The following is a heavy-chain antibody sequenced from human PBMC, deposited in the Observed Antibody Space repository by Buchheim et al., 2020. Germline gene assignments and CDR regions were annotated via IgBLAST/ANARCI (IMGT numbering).Heavy chain of an antibody. V-gene: IGHV3-30*18. CDR3: VKEWNLNYFFDY. CDR1: NFTFSSYG. J-gene: IGHJ4*02. Sequence: QVELVESGGGVVQPGRSLRLSCAASNFTFSSYGMHWVRQAPGKGLEWVAIISSDGSSKHYGDSVKGRFTVSRDNSNNTLYLQMDSLRADDTAVYYCVKEWNLNYFFDYWGQGTL. D-gene: IGHD1-1*01. CDR2: ISSDGSSK.